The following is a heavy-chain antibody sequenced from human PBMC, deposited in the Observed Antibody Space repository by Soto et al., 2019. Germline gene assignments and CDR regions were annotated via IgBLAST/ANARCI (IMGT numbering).Heavy chain of an antibody. CDR2: IDPSGDTT. V-gene: IGHV1-46*01. Sequence: GASVKVSCKASGNTISSNYMHWVRQAPGQGLEWMGIIDPSGDTTIYEQKFQGRITVTRDTSTNTLYFELSSLRSEDTATYYCVRADSEQHFDLWGQGTLVTVSS. CDR1: GNTISSNY. CDR3: VRADSEQHFDL. J-gene: IGHJ4*02. D-gene: IGHD6-13*01.